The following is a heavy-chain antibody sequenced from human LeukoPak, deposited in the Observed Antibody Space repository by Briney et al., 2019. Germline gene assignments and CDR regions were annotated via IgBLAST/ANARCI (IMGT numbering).Heavy chain of an antibody. V-gene: IGHV4-34*01. CDR1: VGSFSGYY. D-gene: IGHD6-6*01. Sequence: PSETLSLTCAVYVGSFSGYYWSWIRQPPGKGLEWIGEINHSGSTNYNPSLKSRVTISVDTSKNQYSLKLSSVTAADTAVYYCARDSTPQLAFDYWGQGTLVTVSS. J-gene: IGHJ4*02. CDR3: ARDSTPQLAFDY. CDR2: INHSGST.